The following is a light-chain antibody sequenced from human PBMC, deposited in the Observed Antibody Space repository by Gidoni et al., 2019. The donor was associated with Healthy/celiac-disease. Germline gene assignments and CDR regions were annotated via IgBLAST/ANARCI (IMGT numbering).Light chain of an antibody. CDR1: QSVSSY. J-gene: IGKJ4*01. CDR3: QQNNSWPLT. V-gene: IGKV3-11*01. CDR2: DAS. Sequence: EIVLTQSPATLSLSPGERATLSCRASQSVSSYLAWYQQKPGQAPRLLIYDASNRATGIPARFSGSGSGTDFTLTISSLEPEDVAVYYCQQNNSWPLTFGEGTKVEIK.